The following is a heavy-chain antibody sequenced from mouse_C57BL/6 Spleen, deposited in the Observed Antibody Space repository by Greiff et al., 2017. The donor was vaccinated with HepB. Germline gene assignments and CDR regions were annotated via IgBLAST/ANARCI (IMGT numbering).Heavy chain of an antibody. CDR2: IDPETGGT. D-gene: IGHD1-1*01. J-gene: IGHJ2*01. CDR3: TRCSGSRDFDY. V-gene: IGHV1-15*01. CDR1: GYTFTDYE. Sequence: VQLQESGAELVRPGASVTLSCKASGYTFTDYEMHWVKQTPVHGLEWIGAIDPETGGTAYNQKFKSKAILTADKSSSTAYMELRSLTSEDSAVYYCTRCSGSRDFDYWGQGTTLTVSS.